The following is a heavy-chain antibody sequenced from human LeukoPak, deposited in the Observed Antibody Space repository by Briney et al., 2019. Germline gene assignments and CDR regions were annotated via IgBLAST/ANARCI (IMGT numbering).Heavy chain of an antibody. CDR3: ARQGYSSAWHGGYYGMDV. D-gene: IGHD6-19*01. CDR2: IYPANSDT. J-gene: IGHJ6*02. Sequence: GESLKISCKGSGYRFNNYWIGWVRQRPGKGLEWMAIIYPANSDTTYSPSLQGQVTISADKSISTAYLQWSSLKASDTAMYYCARQGYSSAWHGGYYGMDVWGQGTTVTVSS. V-gene: IGHV5-51*01. CDR1: GYRFNNYW.